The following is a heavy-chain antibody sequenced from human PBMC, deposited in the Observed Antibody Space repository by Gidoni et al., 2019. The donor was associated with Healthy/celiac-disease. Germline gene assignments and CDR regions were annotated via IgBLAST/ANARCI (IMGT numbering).Heavy chain of an antibody. D-gene: IGHD1-26*01. CDR3: ARDRHSGSYYGYYYYGMDV. J-gene: IGHJ6*02. CDR2: INHSGST. Sequence: QVQLQQWGAGLLKPSETLSLTCAVYGGSFSGYYWSWSRQPPGKGLEWIGEINHSGSTNYNPSLKSRVTISVDTSKNQFSLKLSSVTAADTAVYYCARDRHSGSYYGYYYYGMDVWGQGTTVTVSS. CDR1: GGSFSGYY. V-gene: IGHV4-34*01.